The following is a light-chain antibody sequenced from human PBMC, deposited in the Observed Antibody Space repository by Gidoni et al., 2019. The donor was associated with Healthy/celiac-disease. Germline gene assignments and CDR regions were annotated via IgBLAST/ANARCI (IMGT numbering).Light chain of an antibody. J-gene: IGKJ3*01. CDR3: QQRSNWPPGFT. V-gene: IGKV3-11*01. Sequence: EIVLTQSPATLTLSPGERATLPCRASQSVSSYLAWYQQKPGQAPRLLLYDASNMATGIPARFSGSESGTDFTLTISSLEPEDFAVYYCQQRSNWPPGFTFXPXTKVDIK. CDR2: DAS. CDR1: QSVSSY.